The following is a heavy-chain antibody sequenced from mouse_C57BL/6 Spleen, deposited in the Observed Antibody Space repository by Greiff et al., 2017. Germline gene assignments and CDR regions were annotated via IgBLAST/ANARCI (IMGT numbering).Heavy chain of an antibody. V-gene: IGHV5-16*01. D-gene: IGHD2-1*01. CDR3: ARIYYGIYYAMDY. J-gene: IGHJ4*01. Sequence: EVMLVESEGGLVQPGSSMKLSCTASGFTFSDYYMAWVRQVPEKGLEWVANINYDGSSTYYLDSLKSRFIISRDNAKNILYLQMSSLKSEDTATYYCARIYYGIYYAMDYWGQGTSVTVSS. CDR2: INYDGSST. CDR1: GFTFSDYY.